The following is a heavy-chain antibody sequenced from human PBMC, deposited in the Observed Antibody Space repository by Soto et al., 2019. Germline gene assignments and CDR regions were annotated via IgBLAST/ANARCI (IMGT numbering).Heavy chain of an antibody. CDR2: IYYSGST. J-gene: IGHJ2*01. CDR1: GGSISSYY. Sequence: QVQLQESGPGLVKPSETLSLTCTVSGGSISSYYWSWIRQPPGKGLEWSGYIYYSGSTNDNPSLKSRVTISVYTSKNQFPLKLRPVTAADTAVYYCARVGSGWYWYFDLWGRGTLVTVSS. CDR3: ARVGSGWYWYFDL. V-gene: IGHV4-59*01. D-gene: IGHD6-19*01.